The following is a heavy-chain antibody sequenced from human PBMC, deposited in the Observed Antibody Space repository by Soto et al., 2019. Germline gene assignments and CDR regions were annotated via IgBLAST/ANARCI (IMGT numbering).Heavy chain of an antibody. Sequence: GGSLRLSCAASGFTFSSYAMSWVRQAPGKGLEWVSAISGSGGSTYYADSVKGRFTISRDNSKNTLYLQMNSLRAEDTAVYYCAKDLGDFWSGYYNYYYYGMDVWGQGTTVTVSS. CDR2: ISGSGGST. V-gene: IGHV3-23*01. CDR3: AKDLGDFWSGYYNYYYYGMDV. J-gene: IGHJ6*02. D-gene: IGHD3-3*01. CDR1: GFTFSSYA.